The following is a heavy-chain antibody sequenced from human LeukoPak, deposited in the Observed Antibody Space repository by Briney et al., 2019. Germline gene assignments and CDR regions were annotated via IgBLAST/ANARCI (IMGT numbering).Heavy chain of an antibody. V-gene: IGHV3-23*01. Sequence: PGGSLRLSCAASGFTFSSYAMSWVRQAPGKGLEWVSAVSGSGGSTYYADSVKGRFTISRDNSKNTLYLQMNSLRAEDTAVYYCAKDSTGSSAFGIWGQGTMVTVSS. CDR1: GFTFSSYA. CDR2: VSGSGGST. J-gene: IGHJ3*02. CDR3: AKDSTGSSAFGI. D-gene: IGHD3-22*01.